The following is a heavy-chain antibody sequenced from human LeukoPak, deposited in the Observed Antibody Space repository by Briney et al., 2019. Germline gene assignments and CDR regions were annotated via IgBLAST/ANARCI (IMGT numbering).Heavy chain of an antibody. CDR1: GYTFTRSG. CDR3: ATVEPVMFGVVILGSAFDY. J-gene: IGHJ4*02. D-gene: IGHD3-3*01. V-gene: IGHV1-18*01. CDR2: ISGYNGNT. Sequence: ASVKVSCKAAGYTFTRSGISWVRQAPGQGLEWMGWISGYNGNTIYAQMLQGRVTMTTDTSTSTAYMELRSLRSDDTAMYYCATVEPVMFGVVILGSAFDYWGQGTLVTVS.